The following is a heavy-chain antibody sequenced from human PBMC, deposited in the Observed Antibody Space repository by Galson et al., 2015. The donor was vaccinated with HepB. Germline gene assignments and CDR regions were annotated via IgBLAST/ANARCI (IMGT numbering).Heavy chain of an antibody. J-gene: IGHJ4*02. CDR3: ATDGYGWRGDY. D-gene: IGHD5-24*01. CDR1: GYTFRGYY. CDR2: INPNSGGT. Sequence: SGYTFRGYYIHWVRQAPGQGLEWMGWINPNSGGTSYAQKFQGRATMTRDTSIGTAYMELRSLRLDDTAVYYCATDGYGWRGDYWGQGTLVTVSS. V-gene: IGHV1-2*02.